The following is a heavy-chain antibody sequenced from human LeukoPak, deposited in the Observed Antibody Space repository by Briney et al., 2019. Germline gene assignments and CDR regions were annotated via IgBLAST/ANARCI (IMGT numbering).Heavy chain of an antibody. J-gene: IGHJ4*02. CDR1: GFTFSSYA. D-gene: IGHD1-1*01. V-gene: IGHV3-23*01. Sequence: GGSLRLSCAASGFTFSSYAMNWVRQAPGKGLEWVSAISGSGDSTYYADSVKGRFTISRDNSKNTLYLQMNSLRAEDTAVYYCAKDYPPHSTGDSYWGQGTLVTVSS. CDR3: AKDYPPHSTGDSY. CDR2: ISGSGDST.